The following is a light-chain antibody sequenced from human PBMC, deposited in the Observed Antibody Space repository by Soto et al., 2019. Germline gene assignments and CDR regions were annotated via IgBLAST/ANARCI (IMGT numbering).Light chain of an antibody. V-gene: IGKV3-20*01. CDR1: QSVSSSY. CDR3: QQYGSSPPWT. CDR2: GAS. Sequence: EIVLTQSPGTLALSPGERATLSCRASQSVSSSYLASYQQKPGQSPRLLIYGASSRATGIPDRFSGSGSGTDFTLTISRLEPEDFAVYYCQQYGSSPPWTFGQGTKVQI. J-gene: IGKJ1*01.